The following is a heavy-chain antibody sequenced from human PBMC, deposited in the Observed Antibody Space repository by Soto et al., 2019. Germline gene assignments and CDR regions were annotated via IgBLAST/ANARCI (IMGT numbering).Heavy chain of an antibody. V-gene: IGHV5-51*01. D-gene: IGHD3-16*01. Sequence: GESLKISCQASGYTFIYFWVAWVRQVPGKGLEWMGVIYPGASDIRYSPSFEGHVTISADKSTNTAYLQWSSLEAADTAIYYCARQGAARGAYYAALDFWGPRTLVTASS. CDR1: GYTFIYFW. CDR3: ARQGAARGAYYAALDF. CDR2: IYPGASDI. J-gene: IGHJ4*02.